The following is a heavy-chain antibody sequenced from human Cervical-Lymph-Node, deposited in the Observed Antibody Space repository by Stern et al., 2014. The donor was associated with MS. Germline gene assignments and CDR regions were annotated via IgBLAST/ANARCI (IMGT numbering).Heavy chain of an antibody. CDR1: GGSISSSSYY. D-gene: IGHD3-22*01. CDR3: ARHAHYYDSSGFFAFDI. V-gene: IGHV4-39*01. CDR2: IYYGEST. J-gene: IGHJ3*02. Sequence: QLQLQESGPGLVKPSETLSLTCTVSGGSISSSSYYWGWIRQPPGKGLAWIGRIYYGESTYSTPPLKIRLTIAVTPTKNQYSLKLSSGTAADTAVYYCARHAHYYDSSGFFAFDIWGQGTMVTVSS.